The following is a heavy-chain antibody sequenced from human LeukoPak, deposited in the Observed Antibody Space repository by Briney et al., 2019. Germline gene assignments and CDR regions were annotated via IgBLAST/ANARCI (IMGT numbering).Heavy chain of an antibody. CDR3: ARGGDDYGDYVPFDY. V-gene: IGHV3-23*01. CDR2: ISFSDGTT. Sequence: PGGSLRLSCGASGLTFSLYTMSWVRQAPGKGLEWISGISFSDGTTYYADSVKGRFTISRDNSRNTLYLQMNSLRAEDTAVYYCARGGDDYGDYVPFDYWGQGTLVTVSS. D-gene: IGHD4-17*01. J-gene: IGHJ4*02. CDR1: GLTFSLYT.